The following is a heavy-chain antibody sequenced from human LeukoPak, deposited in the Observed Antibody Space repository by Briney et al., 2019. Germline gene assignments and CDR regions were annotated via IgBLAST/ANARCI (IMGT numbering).Heavy chain of an antibody. CDR1: GGSISSGGYS. V-gene: IGHV4-30-2*01. J-gene: IGHJ3*02. CDR3: ARGSTLTVDAFDI. CDR2: IYHSGST. Sequence: SETLSLTCAVSGGSISSGGYSWSWIRQPPGKGLEWIGYIYHSGSTYYNPSLKSRVTISVDRSTNQFSLKLSSVTAAATAVYYCARGSTLTVDAFDIWGQGTMVTVSS. D-gene: IGHD7-27*01.